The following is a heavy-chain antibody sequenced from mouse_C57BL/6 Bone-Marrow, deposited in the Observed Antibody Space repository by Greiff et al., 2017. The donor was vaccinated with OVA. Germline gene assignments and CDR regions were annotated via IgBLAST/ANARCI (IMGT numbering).Heavy chain of an antibody. V-gene: IGHV1-81*01. J-gene: IGHJ3*01. D-gene: IGHD2-1*01. CDR3: AREIYYGNPAWFAY. Sequence: ESGAELARPGASVKLSCKASGYTFTSYGISWVKQRTGQGLEWIGEIYPRSGNTYYNEKFKGKATLTADKSSSTAYMELRSLTSEDSAVYFCAREIYYGNPAWFAYWGQGTLVTVSA. CDR1: GYTFTSYG. CDR2: IYPRSGNT.